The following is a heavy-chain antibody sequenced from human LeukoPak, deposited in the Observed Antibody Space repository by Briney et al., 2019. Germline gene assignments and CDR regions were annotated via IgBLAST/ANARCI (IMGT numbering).Heavy chain of an antibody. CDR3: AKDLSGSGY. D-gene: IGHD5-12*01. Sequence: GGSLRLSCAASGFTFSSYGIHWVRQAPGKGLEWVAVISYDGSNKYYADSVKGRFTISRDNSKNTLYLQMNSLRAEDTAVYYCAKDLSGSGYWGQGTLVTVSS. J-gene: IGHJ4*02. CDR2: ISYDGSNK. V-gene: IGHV3-30*18. CDR1: GFTFSSYG.